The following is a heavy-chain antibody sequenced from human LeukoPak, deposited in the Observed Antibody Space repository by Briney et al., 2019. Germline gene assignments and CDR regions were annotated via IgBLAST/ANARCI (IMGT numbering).Heavy chain of an antibody. Sequence: ASVKVSCKASGGTFSSYAISWVRQAPGQGLEWMGGIIPIFGTANYAQKFQGRVTITADESTSTAYMELSSLRSEDTAVYYCARVRLRGYYGMDVWGQGTTVTVSS. J-gene: IGHJ6*02. CDR3: ARVRLRGYYGMDV. CDR2: IIPIFGTA. D-gene: IGHD3-10*01. V-gene: IGHV1-69*13. CDR1: GGTFSSYA.